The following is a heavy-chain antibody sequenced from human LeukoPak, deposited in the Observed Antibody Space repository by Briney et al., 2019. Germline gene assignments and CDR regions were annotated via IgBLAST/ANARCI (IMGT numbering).Heavy chain of an antibody. CDR2: ISAYNSNT. CDR1: GGTFSSYA. V-gene: IGHV1-18*01. D-gene: IGHD4-17*01. J-gene: IGHJ5*02. CDR3: ARGMTTVTTWSWFDP. Sequence: ASVKVSCKASGGTFSSYAISWVRQAPGQGLEWMGWISAYNSNTHYAQKLQGRVTMTTDTSTSTAYMEVRSLRSDDTAVYYCARGMTTVTTWSWFDPWGQGTLVTVSS.